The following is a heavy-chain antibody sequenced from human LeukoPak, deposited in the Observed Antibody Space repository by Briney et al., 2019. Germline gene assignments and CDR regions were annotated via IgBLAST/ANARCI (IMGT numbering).Heavy chain of an antibody. V-gene: IGHV4-59*08. J-gene: IGHJ6*03. D-gene: IGHD2-21*01. CDR2: IYNNGST. Sequence: SETLSLTCSVSVDSISPYYWSWIRQPPGQGLEWIGYIYNNGSTNYTPSLKSRATISVDTSKRAFSLRLNSVTAADTAVYYCARHARARGEMDHISYHHYYMDVWGKGTSVTVSS. CDR1: VDSISPYY. CDR3: ARHARARGEMDHISYHHYYMDV.